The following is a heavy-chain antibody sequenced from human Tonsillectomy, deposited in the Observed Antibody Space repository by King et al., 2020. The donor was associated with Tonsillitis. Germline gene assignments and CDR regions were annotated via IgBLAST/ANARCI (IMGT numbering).Heavy chain of an antibody. V-gene: IGHV3-73*02. J-gene: IGHJ4*02. D-gene: IGHD3-22*01. CDR2: IRSKANSYAP. CDR1: GFTFSGSA. Sequence: DVQLVESGGGLVQPGGSLKLSCAASGFTFSGSAMHWVRQASGKGLEWVGRIRSKANSYAPAYAASGKGRFTISRDDSKNTAYLQMNSLKTEDTAVYYCTRPSTPYYYDSSFDYWGQGTLVTVSS. CDR3: TRPSTPYYYDSSFDY.